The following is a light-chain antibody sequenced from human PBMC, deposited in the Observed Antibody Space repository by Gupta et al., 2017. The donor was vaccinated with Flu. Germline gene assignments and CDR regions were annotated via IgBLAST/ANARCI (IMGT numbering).Light chain of an antibody. J-gene: IGKJ2*01. CDR3: MQALQTRYT. Sequence: DSVMNESLVSQPVTLGEPASISCRSSQTLLHSNGYNYLAWYLQKPGQSPQLLIYLASKRASGVPARFSGSGSGTDFTLKISRVEAEDVGVYYCMQALQTRYTFGQGTKLEIK. CDR2: LAS. V-gene: IGKV2-28*01. CDR1: QTLLHSNGYNY.